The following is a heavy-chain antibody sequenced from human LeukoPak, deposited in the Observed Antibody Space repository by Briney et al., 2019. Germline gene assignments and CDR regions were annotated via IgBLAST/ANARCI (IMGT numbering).Heavy chain of an antibody. V-gene: IGHV4-4*07. Sequence: PSETLSLTCTVSGGSISSYYWSWIRQPAGKGLEWIGRIYTSGSTNYNPSPKSRVTMSVDTSKNQFSLKLSSVTAADTAVYYCARDTRIMITFGENDAFDIWGQGTMVTVSS. D-gene: IGHD3-16*01. CDR3: ARDTRIMITFGENDAFDI. CDR1: GGSISSYY. CDR2: IYTSGST. J-gene: IGHJ3*02.